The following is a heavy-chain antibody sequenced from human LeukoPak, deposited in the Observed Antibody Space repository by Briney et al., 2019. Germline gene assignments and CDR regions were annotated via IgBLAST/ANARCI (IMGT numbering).Heavy chain of an antibody. J-gene: IGHJ4*02. CDR1: GFTFSSYA. D-gene: IGHD3-10*01. CDR2: ISYDGSNK. V-gene: IGHV3-30-3*01. Sequence: HPGGSLRLSCAASGFTFSSYAMHWVRQAPGKGLEWVAVISYDGSNKYYADSVKGRFTISRDNSKNTLYLQMNSLRAEDTAVYYCARDLDYYGSGRDWGQGTLVTVSS. CDR3: ARDLDYYGSGRD.